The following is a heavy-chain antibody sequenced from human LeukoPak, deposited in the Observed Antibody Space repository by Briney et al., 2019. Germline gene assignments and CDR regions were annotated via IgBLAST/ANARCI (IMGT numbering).Heavy chain of an antibody. D-gene: IGHD5-24*01. V-gene: IGHV3-30*18. J-gene: IGHJ4*02. CDR3: AKDWERWLQFMGDY. Sequence: GRSLRLSCAASGFTLSSYGMHWVRQAPGKGLEWVAVISYDGSNKYYADSVKGRFTISRDNSKNTLYLQMNSLRAEDTAVYYCAKDWERWLQFMGDYWGQGTLVTVSS. CDR2: ISYDGSNK. CDR1: GFTLSSYG.